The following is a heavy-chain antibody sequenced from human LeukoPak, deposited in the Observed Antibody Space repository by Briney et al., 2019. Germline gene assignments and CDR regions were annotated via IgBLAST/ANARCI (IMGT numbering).Heavy chain of an antibody. CDR2: IYTSGST. Sequence: SETLSLTCTVSGASFNSGNFYWTWMRQPAGKGLEWIGRIYTSGSTNYNPSLKSRVTISVDKSKNQFSLKLSSVTAADTAVYYCARAVVIKGRSNWFDPWGQGTLVTVSS. CDR3: ARAVVIKGRSNWFDP. V-gene: IGHV4-61*02. J-gene: IGHJ5*02. D-gene: IGHD4-23*01. CDR1: GASFNSGNFY.